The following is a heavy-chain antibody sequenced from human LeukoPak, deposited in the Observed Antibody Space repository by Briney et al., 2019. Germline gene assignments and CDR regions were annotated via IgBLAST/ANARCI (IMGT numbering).Heavy chain of an antibody. D-gene: IGHD3/OR15-3a*01. CDR2: IYYSAST. Sequence: SETLSLTCTVSGASVSGKFWSWIRHSPGNGLEWIGLIYYSASTKFNPSLKGRVAMSVDPSNNQFSLSLNSVTTTDTAVYFCVGGGDWLPEYWGHGTQVIVSS. CDR1: GASVSGKF. J-gene: IGHJ4*01. CDR3: VGGGDWLPEY. V-gene: IGHV4-59*02.